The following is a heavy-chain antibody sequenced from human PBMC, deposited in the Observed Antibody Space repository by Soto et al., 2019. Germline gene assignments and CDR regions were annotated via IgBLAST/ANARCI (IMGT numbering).Heavy chain of an antibody. V-gene: IGHV1-46*01. D-gene: IGHD6-13*01. Sequence: ASVTVSWKASGYTFTSYYMHWVRQAPGQGLEWMGIINPSGGSTSYAQKFQGRVTMTRDTSTSTVYMELSSLRSEDTAVYYCARDAQKLALDDGGQGTLVTVSS. J-gene: IGHJ4*02. CDR2: INPSGGST. CDR3: ARDAQKLALDD. CDR1: GYTFTSYY.